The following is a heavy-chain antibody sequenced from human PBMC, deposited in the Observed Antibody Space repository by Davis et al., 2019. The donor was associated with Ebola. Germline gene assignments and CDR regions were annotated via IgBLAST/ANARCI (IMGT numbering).Heavy chain of an antibody. CDR1: GFTFSNAW. J-gene: IGHJ4*02. CDR2: IKSKTDGGTT. CDR3: TTAPHCTGGVCYFQYFDY. V-gene: IGHV3-15*01. D-gene: IGHD2-8*02. Sequence: GESLKISCAASGFTFSNAWMSWVRQAPGKGLEWVGRIKSKTDGGTTDYAAPVKGRFTISRDDSKNTLYLQMNSLKTEDTAVYYCTTAPHCTGGVCYFQYFDYWGQGTLVTVSS.